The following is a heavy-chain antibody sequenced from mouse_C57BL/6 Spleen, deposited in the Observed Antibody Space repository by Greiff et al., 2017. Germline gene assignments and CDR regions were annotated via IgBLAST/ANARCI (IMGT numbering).Heavy chain of an antibody. CDR3: AREEPYDYDFSFAY. D-gene: IGHD2-4*01. CDR2: IYTGSGNT. V-gene: IGHV1-76*01. Sequence: VMLVESGAELVRPGASVKLSCTASGYTFTDYYIHWVNQRPGQGLEWIARIYTGSGNTYYNEKFKGKATLSAEKSSSTAYMQLSSLPSEDSAVYYCAREEPYDYDFSFAYWGQGTLVTVSA. J-gene: IGHJ3*01. CDR1: GYTFTDYY.